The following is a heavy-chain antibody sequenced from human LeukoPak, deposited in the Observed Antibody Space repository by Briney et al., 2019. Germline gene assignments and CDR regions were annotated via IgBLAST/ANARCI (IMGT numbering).Heavy chain of an antibody. CDR1: GYTFINYY. D-gene: IGHD4-17*01. J-gene: IGHJ4*02. CDR3: ARVSTTVTTLDY. V-gene: IGHV1-46*01. CDR2: INPSGGST. Sequence: ASVKVSCKASGYTFINYYIHWVRQAPGQGLEWMGIINPSGGSTSYAQKFQGRVIMTRDTSISTAYMELSRLRSDDTAVYYCARVSTTVTTLDYWGQGTLVTVSS.